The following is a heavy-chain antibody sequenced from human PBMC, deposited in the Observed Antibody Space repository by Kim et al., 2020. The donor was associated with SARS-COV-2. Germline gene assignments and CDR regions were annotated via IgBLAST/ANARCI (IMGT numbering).Heavy chain of an antibody. J-gene: IGHJ5*02. CDR3: ARGRTAAGQWVVDP. D-gene: IGHD6-13*01. CDR1: GGSFSGYY. Sequence: SETLSLTCAVYGGSFSGYYWSWIRQPPGKGLEWIGEINHSGSTNYNPSLKSRVTISVDTSKNQFSLKLSSVTAADTAVYYCARGRTAAGQWVVDPWGQGTLVTVSS. V-gene: IGHV4-34*01. CDR2: INHSGST.